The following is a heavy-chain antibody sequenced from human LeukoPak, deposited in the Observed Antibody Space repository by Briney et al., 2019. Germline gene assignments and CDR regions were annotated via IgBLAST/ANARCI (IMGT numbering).Heavy chain of an antibody. CDR2: ISSSGSTI. D-gene: IGHD3-22*01. CDR3: ARDYYDSSGYSHGAFDI. Sequence: GGSLRLSCAASGFTFSSYEMNWVRQAPGKGLEWVSYISSSGSTIYYADSVKGRFTISRDNAKNSLYLQMNSLRAEDTAVYYCARDYYDSSGYSHGAFDIWGQGTMVTVSS. J-gene: IGHJ3*02. CDR1: GFTFSSYE. V-gene: IGHV3-48*03.